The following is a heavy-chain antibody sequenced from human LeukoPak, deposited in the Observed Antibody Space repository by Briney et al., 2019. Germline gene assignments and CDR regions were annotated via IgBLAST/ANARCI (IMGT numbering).Heavy chain of an antibody. CDR3: AKPSSSWSNPFDY. V-gene: IGHV3-23*01. Sequence: GGSLRLSCGASGFPFSSYAMSWVRQAPGKGLEWVSAISGSGGSTYYADSVKGRFTISRDNSKNTLYLQMNSLRAEDTAVYYCAKPSSSWSNPFDYWGQGTLVTVSS. D-gene: IGHD6-13*01. CDR1: GFPFSSYA. J-gene: IGHJ4*02. CDR2: ISGSGGST.